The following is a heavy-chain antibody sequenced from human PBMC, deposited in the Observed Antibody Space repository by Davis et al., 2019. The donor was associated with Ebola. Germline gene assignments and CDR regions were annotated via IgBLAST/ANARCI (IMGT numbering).Heavy chain of an antibody. CDR3: ARVLAARPWYFDL. Sequence: PGGSLRFSCAASAFTFSNYWMYWVRQAPGEGLMCVSRINSDGTFTTYADSVKGRFTISRDNAKNTLYLQMNSLRAEDTAVYYCARVLAARPWYFDLWGRGTLVTVSS. V-gene: IGHV3-74*01. J-gene: IGHJ2*01. D-gene: IGHD6-6*01. CDR1: AFTFSNYW. CDR2: INSDGTFT.